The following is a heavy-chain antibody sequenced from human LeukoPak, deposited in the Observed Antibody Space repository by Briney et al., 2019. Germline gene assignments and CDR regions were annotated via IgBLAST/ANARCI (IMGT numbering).Heavy chain of an antibody. Sequence: GGSLRLSCAASGFTFSSYAMSWVRQAPGKGLEWVSAISGSGGSTYYADSVKGRFTISRDNSKNALYLQMNSLRAEDTAVYYCAALKVAAPFDYWGQGALVTVSS. CDR1: GFTFSSYA. V-gene: IGHV3-23*01. J-gene: IGHJ4*02. D-gene: IGHD2-15*01. CDR3: AALKVAAPFDY. CDR2: ISGSGGST.